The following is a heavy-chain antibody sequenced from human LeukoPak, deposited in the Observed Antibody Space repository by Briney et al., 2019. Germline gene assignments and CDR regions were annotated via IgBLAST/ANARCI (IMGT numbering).Heavy chain of an antibody. J-gene: IGHJ4*02. Sequence: SETLSLTCAVYGGSFSGYYWSWIRQPPGKGLEWIGEINHSGSTNYNPSLKSRVTISVDTSKNQFSLNLKSVTPEDTAVYYCARNLIPEQLVLNFWGQGTLVTVSS. D-gene: IGHD6-13*01. CDR2: INHSGST. CDR1: GGSFSGYY. V-gene: IGHV4-34*01. CDR3: ARNLIPEQLVLNF.